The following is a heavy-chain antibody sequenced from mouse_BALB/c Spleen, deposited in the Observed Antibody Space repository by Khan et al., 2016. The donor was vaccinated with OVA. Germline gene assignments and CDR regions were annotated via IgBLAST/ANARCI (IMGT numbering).Heavy chain of an antibody. Sequence: EVELVESGGGLVQPGGSRKLSCAASGFTFSDYGMAWVRQAPGKGTEWVAFISDLAYTIYYADTVTGRFTISRENAEKTLYMEMSRLRSDDPAIYYCARGGGTAPFAYWGLGTLVTVSA. D-gene: IGHD1-2*01. CDR3: ARGGGTAPFAY. V-gene: IGHV5-15*02. CDR2: ISDLAYTI. J-gene: IGHJ3*01. CDR1: GFTFSDYG.